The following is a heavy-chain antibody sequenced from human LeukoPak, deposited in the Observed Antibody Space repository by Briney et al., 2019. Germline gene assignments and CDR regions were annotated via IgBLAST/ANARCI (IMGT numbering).Heavy chain of an antibody. CDR3: AKRYYSGYDLGPRWFDP. D-gene: IGHD5-12*01. CDR2: INTNTGNP. J-gene: IGHJ5*02. V-gene: IGHV7-4-1*02. CDR1: GYTFTSYP. Sequence: ASVKASCKASGYTFTSYPMNWVRQAPGQGLEWMGWINTNTGNPTYAQGFTGRFVFSLDTSVSTAYLQISSLKAEDTAVYYCAKRYYSGYDLGPRWFDPWGQGTLVTVSS.